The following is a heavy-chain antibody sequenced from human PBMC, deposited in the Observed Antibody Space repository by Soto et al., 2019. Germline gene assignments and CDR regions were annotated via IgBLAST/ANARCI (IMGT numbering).Heavy chain of an antibody. CDR3: ASHYDLWTGYLSPVDY. J-gene: IGHJ4*02. CDR2: IDTSSTKI. CDR1: GYTFSDYY. Sequence: AGGSLRISFAASGYTFSDYYFSWIRPAPGEGLEWISYIDTSSTKIYYADSVRGRFTISRDNGKNSLFLEMNNLRVEDTAVYFCASHYDLWTGYLSPVDYWGRGTLVTVSS. D-gene: IGHD3-3*01. V-gene: IGHV3-11*01.